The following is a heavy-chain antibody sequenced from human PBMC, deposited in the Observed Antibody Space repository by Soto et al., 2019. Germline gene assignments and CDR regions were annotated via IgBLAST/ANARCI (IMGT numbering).Heavy chain of an antibody. CDR3: ARVPEWFYYYMDV. J-gene: IGHJ6*03. CDR1: GCTFVSYS. D-gene: IGHD3-3*01. V-gene: IGHV3-48*01. CDR2: ISSSSSTI. Sequence: CRAAGCTFVSYSMNRVSQVPGKGLEWVSYISSSSSTIYYADSVKGRFTISRDNAKNSLYLQMNSLRAEDTAVYYCARVPEWFYYYMDVWGKGTTVTVSS.